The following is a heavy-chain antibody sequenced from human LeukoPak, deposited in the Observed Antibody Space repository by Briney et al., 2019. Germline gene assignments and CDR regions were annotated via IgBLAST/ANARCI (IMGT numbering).Heavy chain of an antibody. CDR3: ARDLGIQHYYYYGMDV. CDR2: ISYDGSNK. Sequence: GGSLRLSCAASGFTFSSYAMHWVRQAPGKGLEWVAVISYDGSNKYYADSVKGRFTISRDNAKNSLYLQMNSLRAEDTAVYYCARDLGIQHYYYYGMDVWGQGTTVTVSS. D-gene: IGHD5-18*01. CDR1: GFTFSSYA. V-gene: IGHV3-30*04. J-gene: IGHJ6*02.